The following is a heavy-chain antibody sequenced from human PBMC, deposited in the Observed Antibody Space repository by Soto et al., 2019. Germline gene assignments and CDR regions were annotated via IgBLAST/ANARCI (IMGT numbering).Heavy chain of an antibody. J-gene: IGHJ4*02. CDR3: ARDFQMGPLGY. D-gene: IGHD1-26*01. CDR2: IGVGNGNT. Sequence: ASVKVSCKASGFTFTSSAVQWVRQAPGQGLEWIGWIGVGNGNTNYAQKLQGRVTMTTDTSTSTAYMELRSLRSDDTAVYYCARDFQMGPLGYWGQGTLVTVSS. V-gene: IGHV1-18*01. CDR1: GFTFTSSA.